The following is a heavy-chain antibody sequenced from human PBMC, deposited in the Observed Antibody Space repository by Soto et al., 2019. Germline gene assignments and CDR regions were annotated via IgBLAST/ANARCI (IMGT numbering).Heavy chain of an antibody. J-gene: IGHJ6*02. CDR2: INAGNGNT. CDR3: ASRAPTQLNVVPAAIATGHGMDV. Sequence: QVQLVQSGAEVKKPGASVKVSCKASGYTFTSYAMHWVRQAPGQRLEWMGWINAGNGNTKYSQKFQGRVTITRDTSASTXSMWLXXLRSEDTAVYYCASRAPTQLNVVPAAIATGHGMDVWGQGTTVTVSS. CDR1: GYTFTSYA. V-gene: IGHV1-3*01. D-gene: IGHD2-2*01.